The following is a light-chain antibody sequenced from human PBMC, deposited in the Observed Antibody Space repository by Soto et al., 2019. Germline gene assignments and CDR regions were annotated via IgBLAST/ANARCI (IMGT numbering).Light chain of an antibody. V-gene: IGKV1-12*01. J-gene: IGKJ1*01. CDR2: AAS. CDR3: QQANSFPQT. Sequence: DIHMTQSPSSVSAPVGDRVTITCRATEVISPWLAWYQQKPGKPPRLLIYAASTLQNGVPSRFSGSGFGTDFALTINSLQPEDSGTYYCQQANSFPQTFGLGTRVEIK. CDR1: EVISPW.